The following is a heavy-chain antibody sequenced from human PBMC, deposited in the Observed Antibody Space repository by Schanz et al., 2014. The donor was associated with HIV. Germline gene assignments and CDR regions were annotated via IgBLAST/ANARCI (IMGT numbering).Heavy chain of an antibody. D-gene: IGHD3-22*01. CDR3: ARDVSHDSSGHYSDYYYGMDV. J-gene: IGHJ6*02. Sequence: QEQLVESGGDLVNPGGSLRLSCAASGFMFSDYYMSWVRQAPGKGLEWVSYISSSGSTVKYIDSVRGRFTISRDNAKNSLFLQMSRLRAEDTAVYYCARDVSHDSSGHYSDYYYGMDVWGQGTTVTVSS. V-gene: IGHV3-11*01. CDR1: GFMFSDYY. CDR2: ISSSGSTV.